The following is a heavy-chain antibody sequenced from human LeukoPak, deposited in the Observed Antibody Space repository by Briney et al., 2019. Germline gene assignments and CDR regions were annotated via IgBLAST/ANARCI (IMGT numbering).Heavy chain of an antibody. V-gene: IGHV4-59*01. J-gene: IGHJ5*02. CDR2: IYYSGST. Sequence: SETLSLTCTVSGGSISSYYWGWIRQPPGKGLEWIGYIYYSGSTNYNPSLKSRVTISVDTSKNQFSLKLSSVTAADTAVYYCARKLGIAAAGGGVWFDPWGQGTLVTVSS. D-gene: IGHD6-13*01. CDR3: ARKLGIAAAGGGVWFDP. CDR1: GGSISSYY.